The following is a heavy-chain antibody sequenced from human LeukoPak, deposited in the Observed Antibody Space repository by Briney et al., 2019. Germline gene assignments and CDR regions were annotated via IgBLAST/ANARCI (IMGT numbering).Heavy chain of an antibody. CDR2: IYYSGST. CDR3: ARGGTAGVYCSGGSCQAGFDY. Sequence: KPSETLSLTCTVSGGSISSYYWSWIRQPPGKGLEWIGYIYYSGSTNYNPSLKSRVTISVDTSKNQFSLKLSSVTAADTAVYYCARGGTAGVYCSGGSCQAGFDYWGQGTLVTVSS. J-gene: IGHJ4*02. D-gene: IGHD2-15*01. V-gene: IGHV4-59*01. CDR1: GGSISSYY.